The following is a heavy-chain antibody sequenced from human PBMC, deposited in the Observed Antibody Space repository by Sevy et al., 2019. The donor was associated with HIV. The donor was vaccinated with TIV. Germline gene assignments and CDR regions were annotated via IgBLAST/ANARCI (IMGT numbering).Heavy chain of an antibody. J-gene: IGHJ4*02. V-gene: IGHV3-13*01. D-gene: IGHD3-9*01. CDR2: IGTAGDT. Sequence: GSLRLSCAASGFTFSSYDMLWVRQATGKGLEWVSAIGTAGDTYYPGSVKGRFTISRENAKNSLYLQMNSLRAGDTAVYYSARGSLTGYYLDYWGQGTLVTVSS. CDR3: ARGSLTGYYLDY. CDR1: GFTFSSYD.